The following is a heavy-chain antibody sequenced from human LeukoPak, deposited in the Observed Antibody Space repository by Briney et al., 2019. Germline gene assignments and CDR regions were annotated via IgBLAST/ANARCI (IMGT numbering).Heavy chain of an antibody. Sequence: GGSLRLSCVVSGFTLSSDWMSWVRQAPGKGLEWVANIKKDGIEKYYVESVKGRFTISRDNAKNSLSLQMNSLRAEDTAVHYCARGRYSSRSGGYYFDIWGQGTLVTVSS. J-gene: IGHJ4*02. CDR1: GFTLSSDW. D-gene: IGHD2-2*01. V-gene: IGHV3-7*01. CDR2: IKKDGIEK. CDR3: ARGRYSSRSGGYYFDI.